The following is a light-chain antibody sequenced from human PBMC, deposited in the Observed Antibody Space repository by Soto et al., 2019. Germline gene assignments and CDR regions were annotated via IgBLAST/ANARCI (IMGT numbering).Light chain of an antibody. CDR2: DVS. CDR1: SSDVGGYNY. Sequence: QSALTQPASVSGSPGQSITISCTGTSSDVGGYNYVSWYQQHPGKAPKLMIYDVSYRPSGVSNRFSGSKSGNTASLTISGLHAEDEADYYCSSYTSSSTYVFGTRTKVTVL. CDR3: SSYTSSSTYV. V-gene: IGLV2-14*03. J-gene: IGLJ1*01.